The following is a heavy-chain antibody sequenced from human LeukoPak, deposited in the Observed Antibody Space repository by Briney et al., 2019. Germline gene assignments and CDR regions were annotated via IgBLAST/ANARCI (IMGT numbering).Heavy chain of an antibody. V-gene: IGHV4-39*01. J-gene: IGHJ3*02. CDR2: IYYSGST. Sequence: PSETLSLTCTVSGGSITSSSYYWGWIRQPPGKGLEWIGSIYYSGSTYYNPSLKSRVTISVDTSKNQFSLKLSSVTAADTAVYFCARGPYSYDSSGAFDIWGQGTMVTVSS. D-gene: IGHD3-22*01. CDR3: ARGPYSYDSSGAFDI. CDR1: GGSITSSSYY.